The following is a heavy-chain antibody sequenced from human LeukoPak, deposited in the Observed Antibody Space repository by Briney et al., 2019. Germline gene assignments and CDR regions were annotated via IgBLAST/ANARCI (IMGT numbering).Heavy chain of an antibody. CDR2: ISSSGSTI. Sequence: GGSLRLSCAASGFTFSSYEMNWVRQAPGEGLEWVSYISSSGSTIYYADSVKGRFTISRDNAKNSLYLQMNSLRAEDTAVYYCARGNRDYDACDYWGQGTLVTVSS. J-gene: IGHJ4*02. CDR1: GFTFSSYE. CDR3: ARGNRDYDACDY. V-gene: IGHV3-48*03. D-gene: IGHD5-12*01.